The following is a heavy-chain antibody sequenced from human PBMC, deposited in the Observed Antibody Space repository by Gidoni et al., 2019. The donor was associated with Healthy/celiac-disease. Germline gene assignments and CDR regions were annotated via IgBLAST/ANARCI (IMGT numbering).Heavy chain of an antibody. V-gene: IGHV4-59*02. CDR2: IYYSGST. Sequence: QLHLQESVPVLVTPSEPLSLTCTVSVGSVSSYYWSWIRQPPGTGLEWIGYIYYSGSTNYNPSLKSRVTISVDTSKNQFSLKLSSVTAADTAVYYCARDRTTGYYGSGSDNAFDIWGQGTMVTVSS. CDR3: ARDRTTGYYGSGSDNAFDI. D-gene: IGHD3-10*01. CDR1: VGSVSSYY. J-gene: IGHJ3*02.